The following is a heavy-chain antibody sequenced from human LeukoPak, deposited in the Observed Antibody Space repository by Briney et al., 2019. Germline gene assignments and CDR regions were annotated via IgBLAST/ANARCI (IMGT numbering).Heavy chain of an antibody. J-gene: IGHJ6*02. D-gene: IGHD2-2*01. CDR1: GFTFGDFA. CDR3: SRAGRQCQRVDV. V-gene: IGHV3-49*03. CDR2: IRSKAFGGTT. Sequence: PGGSLRLSCTASGFTFGDFAMSWFRQAPGKGLEWVGFIRSKAFGGTTEHAASVKGRFTVSRDDSESIAYLQMNSLKTEDTAVYYCSRAGRQCQRVDVWGQGTTVTVSS.